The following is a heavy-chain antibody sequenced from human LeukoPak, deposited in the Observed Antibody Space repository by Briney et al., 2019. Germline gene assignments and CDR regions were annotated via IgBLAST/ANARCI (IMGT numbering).Heavy chain of an antibody. J-gene: IGHJ4*02. CDR1: EFTFSDYA. V-gene: IGHV3-23*01. Sequence: GGSLRLSCVASEFTFSDYAMSWVRQAPGKGLEWVSAITGSGGSTYYADSVKGRFTISRDNSKNTLYLQMNSLRADDTTVYYCAKGKDCWGQGTLVTVSS. CDR3: AKGKDC. CDR2: ITGSGGST.